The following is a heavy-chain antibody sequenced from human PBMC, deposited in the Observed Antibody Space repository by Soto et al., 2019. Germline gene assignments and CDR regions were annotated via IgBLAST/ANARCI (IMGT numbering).Heavy chain of an antibody. Sequence: GASVKVSCKASGYTFINYYIHWVRQAPGHGLEWMAIINPTGGSTNYAQKFQGRLTLTMDTSTSTVYMELSSLTSEDTAMYYCARDYGITGTAHDAFDIWGQGTMVTVSS. CDR1: GYTFINYY. J-gene: IGHJ3*02. D-gene: IGHD1-20*01. V-gene: IGHV1-46*01. CDR2: INPTGGST. CDR3: ARDYGITGTAHDAFDI.